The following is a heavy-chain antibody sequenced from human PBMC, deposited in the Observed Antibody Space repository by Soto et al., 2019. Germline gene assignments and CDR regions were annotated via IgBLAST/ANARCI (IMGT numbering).Heavy chain of an antibody. D-gene: IGHD3-3*02. V-gene: IGHV3-48*03. J-gene: IGHJ4*02. Sequence: GGSLRLSCAASGFTFSSYAMNWVRQAPGKGLEWVSYISLSGSTIYYADSVKGRFTISRDDAKNSLYLQMDSLRADDTAVYYCARESFSASPNFFDYWGQGTLVTVS. CDR1: GFTFSSYA. CDR3: ARESFSASPNFFDY. CDR2: ISLSGSTI.